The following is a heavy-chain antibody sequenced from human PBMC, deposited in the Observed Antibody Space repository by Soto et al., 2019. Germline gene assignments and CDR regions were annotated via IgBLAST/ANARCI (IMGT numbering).Heavy chain of an antibody. J-gene: IGHJ4*02. CDR3: ARESEDLTSNFDY. Sequence: LRLSCAASGFTFTRYSMNWVRQAPGKGLEWVSSTSSTTNYIYYGDSMKGRFTISRDNAKNSLYLEMNSLRAEDTAVYYCARESEDLTSNFDYWGQGTLVTVSS. V-gene: IGHV3-21*06. CDR1: GFTFTRYS. CDR2: TSSTTNYI.